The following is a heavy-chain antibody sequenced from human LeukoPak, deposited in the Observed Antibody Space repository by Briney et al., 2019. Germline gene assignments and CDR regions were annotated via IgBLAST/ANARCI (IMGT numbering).Heavy chain of an antibody. Sequence: SETLSLTCTVSGGSISSSSYYWSWIRQPAGKGLEWIGRIYTSGSTNYNPSLKSRVTMSVDTSKNQFSLELSSVTAADTAVYYCARQGEYYGSFDYWGQGTLVTVSS. J-gene: IGHJ4*02. CDR1: GGSISSSSYY. D-gene: IGHD3-10*01. CDR3: ARQGEYYGSFDY. V-gene: IGHV4-61*02. CDR2: IYTSGST.